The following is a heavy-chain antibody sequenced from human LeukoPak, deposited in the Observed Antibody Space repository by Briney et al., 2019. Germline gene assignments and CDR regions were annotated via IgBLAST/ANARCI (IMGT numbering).Heavy chain of an antibody. CDR3: ARASDFWAGQTTIYFDS. CDR2: INHSGST. CDR1: GGSFSGYY. J-gene: IGHJ4*02. V-gene: IGHV4-34*01. Sequence: SETLSLTCAVYGGSFSGYYWSWIRQPPGKGLEWIGEINHSGSTNYNPSLKSRVTISVDTSSNQFSLRLTSVTAADTAFYYCARASDFWAGQTTIYFDSWGQGTLVSVSS. D-gene: IGHD3/OR15-3a*01.